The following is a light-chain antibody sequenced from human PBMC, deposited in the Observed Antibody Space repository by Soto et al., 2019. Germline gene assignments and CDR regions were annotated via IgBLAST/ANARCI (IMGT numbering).Light chain of an antibody. CDR2: DVN. CDR1: SSDVGGYNY. V-gene: IGLV2-11*01. CDR3: CSYAGSYTLV. Sequence: QSVLTQPRSVSGSPGQSVTISCTGTSSDVGGYNYVSWYQQHPGKAPKLTIYDVNKRPSGVPDRFSGSKSGNTASLTISGLQAEDEADYYCCSYAGSYTLVFGTGTKLTVL. J-gene: IGLJ1*01.